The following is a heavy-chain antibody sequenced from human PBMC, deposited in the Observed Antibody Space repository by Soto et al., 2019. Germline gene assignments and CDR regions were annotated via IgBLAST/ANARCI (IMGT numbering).Heavy chain of an antibody. CDR1: GGTFSSYT. CDR2: IIPILGIA. Sequence: QVQLVQSGAEVKKPGSSVKVSCKASGGTFSSYTISWVRQAPGQGLEWMGRIIPILGIANYAQKFQGRVTITADKSTSTAYMELSSLRSEDTAVYYCGRDSVGYDSSGPLRYWGQGTLVTVSS. CDR3: GRDSVGYDSSGPLRY. V-gene: IGHV1-69*08. D-gene: IGHD3-22*01. J-gene: IGHJ4*02.